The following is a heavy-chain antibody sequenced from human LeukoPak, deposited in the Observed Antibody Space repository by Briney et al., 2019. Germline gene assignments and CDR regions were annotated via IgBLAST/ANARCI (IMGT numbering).Heavy chain of an antibody. D-gene: IGHD6-19*01. J-gene: IGHJ5*02. V-gene: IGHV4-59*08. CDR3: ARHTAVAGDFNWFDP. Sequence: SGTLSLTCTVSGDSITSYFWSWIRQPPGKGLEWVGYIFYSGITNYNPSLKSRVTISVDTSKNQFSLKLSSVTAADTAVYYCARHTAVAGDFNWFDPWGQGTLVTVSS. CDR2: IFYSGIT. CDR1: GDSITSYF.